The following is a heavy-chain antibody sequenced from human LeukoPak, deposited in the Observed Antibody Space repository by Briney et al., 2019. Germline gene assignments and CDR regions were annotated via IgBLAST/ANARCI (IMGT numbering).Heavy chain of an antibody. CDR3: ARDYGGSSPFDY. Sequence: GGSLRLSCAASGFTFGSYGMNWVRQAPGKGLEWVSYISSSGSTIYYADSVKGRFTISRDNAKNSLYLQMNSLRAEDTAVYYCARDYGGSSPFDYWGQGTLVTVSS. V-gene: IGHV3-48*03. J-gene: IGHJ4*02. CDR1: GFTFGSYG. D-gene: IGHD4-23*01. CDR2: ISSSGSTI.